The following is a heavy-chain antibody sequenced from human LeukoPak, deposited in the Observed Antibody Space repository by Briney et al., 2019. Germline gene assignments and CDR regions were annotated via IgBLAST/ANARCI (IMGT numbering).Heavy chain of an antibody. CDR2: IQYDGSKK. V-gene: IGHV3-30*02. Sequence: GGSLRLSCVATGFTFRRNGLHWVRQAPGTGLEWVTFIQYDGSKKYYADSVKGRFTLSKDNAKNSLYLQMNSLRTEDTAVYYCTRRFDYWGQGTLVTVSS. CDR1: GFTFRRNG. CDR3: TRRFDY. J-gene: IGHJ4*02.